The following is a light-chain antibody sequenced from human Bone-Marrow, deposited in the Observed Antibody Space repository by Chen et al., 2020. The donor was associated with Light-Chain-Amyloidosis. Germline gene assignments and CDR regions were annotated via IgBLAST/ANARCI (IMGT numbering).Light chain of an antibody. J-gene: IGLJ3*02. CDR1: NIGSTS. CDR3: QVWDRSSDRPV. CDR2: DDN. Sequence: SYVLTQPSSVSVAPGQTATIACGGNNIGSTSVHWYQQTPGQAPLLVVYDDNDRPSGIPERLSGSNSGNTATLTISRVEAGDEADYNCQVWDRSSDRPVFGGGTKLTVL. V-gene: IGLV3-21*02.